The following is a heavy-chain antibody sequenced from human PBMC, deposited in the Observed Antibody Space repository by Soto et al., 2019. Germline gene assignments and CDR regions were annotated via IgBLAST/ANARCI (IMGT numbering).Heavy chain of an antibody. CDR2: ISYDGSNK. J-gene: IGHJ4*02. D-gene: IGHD6-19*01. Sequence: SGGGVVQPGRSLRLSCAASGFTFSSYGMHWVRQAPGKGLEWVAVISYDGSNKYYADSVKGRFTISRDNSKNTLYLQMNSLRAEDTAVYYCAKDLESVGGWSYYFDYWGQGTLVTVSS. CDR3: AKDLESVGGWSYYFDY. V-gene: IGHV3-30*18. CDR1: GFTFSSYG.